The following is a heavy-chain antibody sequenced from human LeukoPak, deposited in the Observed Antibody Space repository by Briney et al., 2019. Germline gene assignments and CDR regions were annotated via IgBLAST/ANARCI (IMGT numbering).Heavy chain of an antibody. J-gene: IGHJ3*02. CDR2: IKQDGSEK. CDR1: RFTFSHYW. V-gene: IGHV3-7*01. Sequence: PGGSLRLSYAASRFTFSHYWMSWVRQAPGKGLEWVANIKQDGSEKYYVDSVKGRFTIPRDNAKNSLYLQMNSLRAEDTAVYYCAREGGSGGNPRPDAFDIWGQGTMVTVSS. CDR3: AREGGSGGNPRPDAFDI. D-gene: IGHD4-23*01.